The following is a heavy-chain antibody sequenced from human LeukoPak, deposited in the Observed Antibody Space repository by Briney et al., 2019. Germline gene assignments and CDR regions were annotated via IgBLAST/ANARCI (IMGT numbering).Heavy chain of an antibody. CDR1: GFTFSSYS. D-gene: IGHD3-22*01. J-gene: IGHJ4*02. CDR2: ISSSSSYI. CDR3: ARDLPNYYDSSGYDAEGYFDY. V-gene: IGHV3-21*01. Sequence: GGSLRLSCAASGFTFSSYSMNWARQAPGKGLEWVSSISSSSSYIYYADSVKGRFTISRDNAKNSLYLQMNSLRAEDTAVYYCARDLPNYYDSSGYDAEGYFDYWGQGTLVTVSS.